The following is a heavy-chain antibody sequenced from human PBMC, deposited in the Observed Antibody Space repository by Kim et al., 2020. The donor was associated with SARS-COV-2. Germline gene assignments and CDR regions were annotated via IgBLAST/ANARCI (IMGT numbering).Heavy chain of an antibody. J-gene: IGHJ6*02. CDR3: ASRDV. V-gene: IGHV4-31*02. Sequence: IYYSGSTYYNPPLKSRVTISVDTSKNQFSLKLSSVTAADTAVYYCASRDVWGQGTTVTVSS. CDR2: IYYSGST.